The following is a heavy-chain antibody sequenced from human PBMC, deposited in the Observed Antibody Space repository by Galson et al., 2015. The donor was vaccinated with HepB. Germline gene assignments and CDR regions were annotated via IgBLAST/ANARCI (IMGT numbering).Heavy chain of an antibody. CDR1: GFTFSSYA. V-gene: IGHV3-23*01. D-gene: IGHD2-2*01. CDR2: ISGSGGST. Sequence: SLRLSCAASGFTFSSYAMSWVRQAPGKGLEWVSAISGSGGSTYYADSVKGRFTISRDNSKNTLYLQMNSLRAEDTAVYYCAKDRDCGSTSCPVDYWGQGTLVTVSS. CDR3: AKDRDCGSTSCPVDY. J-gene: IGHJ4*02.